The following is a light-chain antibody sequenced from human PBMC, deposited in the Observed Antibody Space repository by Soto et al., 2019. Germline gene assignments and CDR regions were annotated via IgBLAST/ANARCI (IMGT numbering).Light chain of an antibody. CDR3: QSYDRSLSGSF. Sequence: QSVLTQPPSVSGSPGQSVTISCTGISSDIGSYNRVSWYQQPPGTAPKLMIYEVNNRPSGVPDRFSGSTSGNTASLTISGLQAEDEADYYCQSYDRSLSGSFFGTGTKVTVL. CDR1: SSDIGSYNR. CDR2: EVN. J-gene: IGLJ1*01. V-gene: IGLV2-18*02.